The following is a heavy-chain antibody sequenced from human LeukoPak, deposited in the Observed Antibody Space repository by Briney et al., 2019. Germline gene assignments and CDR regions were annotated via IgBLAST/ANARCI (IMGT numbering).Heavy chain of an antibody. CDR2: IYYSGST. CDR1: GGSISSSSYY. CDR3: ASGIAVAGT. Sequence: SETLSLTCTVSGGSISSSSYYWGWIRQPPGKGLEWIGSIYYSGSTYYNPSLKSRVTISVDTSKNQFSLKLSSVTAADTAVYYCASGIAVAGTWGQGTLVTVSS. V-gene: IGHV4-39*07. D-gene: IGHD6-19*01. J-gene: IGHJ4*02.